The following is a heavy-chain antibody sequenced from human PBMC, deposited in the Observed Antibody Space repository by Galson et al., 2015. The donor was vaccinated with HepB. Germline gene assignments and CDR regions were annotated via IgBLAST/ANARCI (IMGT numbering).Heavy chain of an antibody. Sequence: QSGAEVKKPGASVKVSCKASGGTFSSYAISWVRQAPGQGLEWMGGIIPIFGTANYAQKFQGRVTITADKSTSTAYMELSSLRSEDTAVYYCARDPRKGSEVAATPRDNWFDPWGQGTLVTVSS. CDR3: ARDPRKGSEVAATPRDNWFDP. V-gene: IGHV1-69*06. D-gene: IGHD2-15*01. J-gene: IGHJ5*02. CDR1: GGTFSSYA. CDR2: IIPIFGTA.